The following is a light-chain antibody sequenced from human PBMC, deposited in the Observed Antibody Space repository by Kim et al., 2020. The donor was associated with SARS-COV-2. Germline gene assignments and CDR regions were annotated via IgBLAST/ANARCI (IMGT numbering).Light chain of an antibody. Sequence: PGERATLSCSASQSVSSSYLAWYQQKPGQAPRLLIYGASSRATGIPDRFSGSESGTDFTLTISRLEPEDFAVYYCQQYGSSPGWTFGQGTKVDIK. J-gene: IGKJ1*01. CDR2: GAS. CDR1: QSVSSSY. V-gene: IGKV3-20*01. CDR3: QQYGSSPGWT.